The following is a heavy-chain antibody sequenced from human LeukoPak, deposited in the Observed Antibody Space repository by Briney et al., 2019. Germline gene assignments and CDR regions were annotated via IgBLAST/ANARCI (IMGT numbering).Heavy chain of an antibody. V-gene: IGHV4-30-4*07. CDR2: IHDSGST. D-gene: IGHD6-13*01. CDR1: GDSISSGGYS. J-gene: IGHJ5*02. CDR3: ARVVAAAGNNWFDP. Sequence: PSETLSLTCAVSGDSISSGGYSWSWIRQTPGKGLEWIAYIHDSGSTYNNPSLKTRLSISIDTSKNQFSLKLNSVSAADTAVYYCARVVAAAGNNWFDPWGQGTLVTVSS.